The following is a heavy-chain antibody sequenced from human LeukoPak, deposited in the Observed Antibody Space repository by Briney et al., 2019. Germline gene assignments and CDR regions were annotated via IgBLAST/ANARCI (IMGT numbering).Heavy chain of an antibody. CDR1: GGSISSGSYY. Sequence: SQTLSLTCTVSGGSISSGSYYWGWIRQPPGKGLEWIGSIYYSGSTYYNPSLKSRVTISVDTSKSQFSLKLSSVTAADTAVYYCAREGDHVDTAMVFDYWGQGTLVTVSS. J-gene: IGHJ4*02. CDR2: IYYSGST. D-gene: IGHD5-18*01. CDR3: AREGDHVDTAMVFDY. V-gene: IGHV4-39*07.